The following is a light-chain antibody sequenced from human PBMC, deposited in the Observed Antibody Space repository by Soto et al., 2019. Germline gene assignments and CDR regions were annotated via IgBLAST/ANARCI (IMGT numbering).Light chain of an antibody. CDR1: RSIGTS. Sequence: EVVLTQSPATLSLSPGESATLSCRASRSIGTSLAWYQHRPGQPPRLLIYDAFNKATGSPARFSGGGSGTDFALTSNSLESQDVGVYYCQQRASWPQFTFGGGTKVDIK. J-gene: IGKJ4*01. CDR3: QQRASWPQFT. CDR2: DAF. V-gene: IGKV3-11*01.